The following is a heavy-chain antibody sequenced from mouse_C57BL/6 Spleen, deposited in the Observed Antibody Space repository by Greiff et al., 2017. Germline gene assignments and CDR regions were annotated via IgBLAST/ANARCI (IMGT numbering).Heavy chain of an antibody. V-gene: IGHV5-17*01. CDR1: GFTFSDYG. CDR3: AREDYGAWFAY. D-gene: IGHD1-1*01. Sequence: DVMLVESGGGLVKPGGSLKLSCAASGFTFSDYGMHWVRQAPEKGLEWVAYISSGSSTIYYADTVKGRFTISRDNAKNTLFLQMTSLRSEDTAMYYCAREDYGAWFAYWGQGTLVTVSA. J-gene: IGHJ3*01. CDR2: ISSGSSTI.